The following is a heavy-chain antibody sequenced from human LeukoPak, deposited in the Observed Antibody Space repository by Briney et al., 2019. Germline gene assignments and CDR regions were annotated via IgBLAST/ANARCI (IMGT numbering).Heavy chain of an antibody. CDR2: IRYDGSNK. Sequence: PGGSLRLSCAASGFTFSSYGMHWVRQAPGKGLEWVAFIRYDGSNKYYADSVKGRFTISRDNSKNTLYLQMNSLRAEDTAVYYCAKDSYEYCSGGSSYSPNYFDYWGQGTLVTVPS. J-gene: IGHJ4*02. D-gene: IGHD2-15*01. CDR1: GFTFSSYG. CDR3: AKDSYEYCSGGSSYSPNYFDY. V-gene: IGHV3-30*02.